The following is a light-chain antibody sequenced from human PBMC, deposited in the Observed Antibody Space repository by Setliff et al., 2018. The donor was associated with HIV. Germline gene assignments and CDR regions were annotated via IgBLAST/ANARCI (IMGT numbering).Light chain of an antibody. CDR3: SSSTTDTSDV. V-gene: IGLV2-14*03. CDR2: HVS. Sequence: QSVLTQPASVSGSPGQSITISCTGTSSDIGGYNYVSWYQQLPGNTPKLIIYHVSHRPSGVSHRFSAFKSGHTASLTISGLQADDEADYYCSSSTTDTSDVFGTGTKVTVL. J-gene: IGLJ1*01. CDR1: SSDIGGYNY.